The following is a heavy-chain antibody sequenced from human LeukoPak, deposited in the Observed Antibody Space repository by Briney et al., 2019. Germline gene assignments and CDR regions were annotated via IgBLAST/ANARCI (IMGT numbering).Heavy chain of an antibody. CDR2: ISSSSSYI. CDR3: AREVDTIFGVVRGYYYYMDV. J-gene: IGHJ6*03. V-gene: IGHV3-21*01. D-gene: IGHD3-3*01. Sequence: GGSLRLSCAASGFTFSSYSMNWVRQAPGKGLEWVSSISSSSSYIYYADSVKGRFTISRDNAKNSLYLQMNSLRAEDTAVYYCAREVDTIFGVVRGYYYYMDVWGKGTTVTVSS. CDR1: GFTFSSYS.